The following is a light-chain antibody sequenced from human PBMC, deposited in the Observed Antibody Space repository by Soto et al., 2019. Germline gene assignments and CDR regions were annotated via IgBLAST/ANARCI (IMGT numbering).Light chain of an antibody. CDR3: HQHSDWPLT. CDR2: DAS. V-gene: IGKV3-11*01. CDR1: QSVSSTY. Sequence: EIVLTQSPGTLSLSPGERATLSCRASQSVSSTYLAWYQQKPGQAPRLLIYDASNRATGIPARFSGSGSGTDFTLTISSLEPEDFAVYYCHQHSDWPLTFGAGTKVDIK. J-gene: IGKJ4*01.